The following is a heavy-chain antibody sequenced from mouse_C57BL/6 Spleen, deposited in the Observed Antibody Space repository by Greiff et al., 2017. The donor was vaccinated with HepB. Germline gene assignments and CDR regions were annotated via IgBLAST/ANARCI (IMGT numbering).Heavy chain of an antibody. CDR1: GFNIKDDY. J-gene: IGHJ4*01. D-gene: IGHD4-1*01. CDR2: IDPENGYT. Sequence: EVQLQQSGAELVRPGASVKLSCTASGFNIKDDYMHWVKQRPEQGLEWIGWIDPENGYTEYASKFQGQDTITADTSSNTAYLQLSSLTSEDTAVYYCILGAMDYWGQGTSVTVSS. CDR3: ILGAMDY. V-gene: IGHV14-4*01.